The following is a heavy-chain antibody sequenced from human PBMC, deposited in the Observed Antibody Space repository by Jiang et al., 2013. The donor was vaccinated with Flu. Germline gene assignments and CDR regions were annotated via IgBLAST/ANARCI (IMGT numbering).Heavy chain of an antibody. J-gene: IGHJ5*02. V-gene: IGHV4-38-2*02. CDR1: GYSITSTYY. CDR3: ARDLSEDRFDP. CDR2: IDHYGRT. D-gene: IGHD2-15*01. Sequence: GSGLVKPSETLSLTCTVSGYSITSTYYWGWIRQSPGKGLEWIGSIDHYGRTHCNPSLKSRVTISVDTSKNQFSLTLSSVTAADTAVYYCARDLSEDRFDPWGQGTLVTVSS.